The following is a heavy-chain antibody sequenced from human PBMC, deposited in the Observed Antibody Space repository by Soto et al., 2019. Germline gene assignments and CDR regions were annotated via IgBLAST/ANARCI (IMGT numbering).Heavy chain of an antibody. J-gene: IGHJ3*02. D-gene: IGHD3-22*01. CDR2: IYPGDSDT. Sequence: PGESLKISCKGSGYSFTSYWIGWVLQIPGKGLEWMGIIYPGDSDTRYSPSFQGQVTISADKSISTAYLQWSSLKASDTAMYYCASTVYYYDRRGLVGGAFDIWGQGTMVTVSS. V-gene: IGHV5-51*01. CDR3: ASTVYYYDRRGLVGGAFDI. CDR1: GYSFTSYW.